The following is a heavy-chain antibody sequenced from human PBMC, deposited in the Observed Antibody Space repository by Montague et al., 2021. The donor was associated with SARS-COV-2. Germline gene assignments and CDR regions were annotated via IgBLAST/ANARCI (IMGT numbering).Heavy chain of an antibody. CDR3: ARHTRGWQPFDF. Sequence: SETLSLTCTVSGDSIRSYYWSWIRQPPGKGLEWIGEIYSSGSTNYNPSLKSRVTISMDTSKSQFSLKLTSVTAADTAVCYCARHTRGWQPFDFWGQGTLVTVSS. CDR1: GDSIRSYY. J-gene: IGHJ4*02. V-gene: IGHV4-59*01. D-gene: IGHD6-19*01. CDR2: IYSSGST.